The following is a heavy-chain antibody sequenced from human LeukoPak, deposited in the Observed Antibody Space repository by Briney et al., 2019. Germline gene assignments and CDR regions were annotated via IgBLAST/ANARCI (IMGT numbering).Heavy chain of an antibody. V-gene: IGHV3-21*01. CDR2: ISSSSSYI. Sequence: PGGSLRLSCAASGFTFSSYSMNWVRQAPGKGLEWVSSISSSSSYIYYADSVKGRFTISRDNAKNSLYLQMNSLRAEDTAVYYCASRGGTRLHYYYMDVWGKGTTVTVSS. J-gene: IGHJ6*03. D-gene: IGHD2-15*01. CDR3: ASRGGTRLHYYYMDV. CDR1: GFTFSSYS.